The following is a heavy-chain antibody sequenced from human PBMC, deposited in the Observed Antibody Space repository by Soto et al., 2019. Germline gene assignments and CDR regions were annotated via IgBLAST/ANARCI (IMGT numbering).Heavy chain of an antibody. Sequence: QVQLQESGPGLVKPSETLSLTCTVSGGSISSYYWSWIRQPAGKGLEWIGRIYTSGSTNYNPSLKSRVTMSVDTSKNQFSLKLSSVTAADTDVYYCARSIAARSYWYFDLWGRGTLVTVSS. J-gene: IGHJ2*01. CDR1: GGSISSYY. D-gene: IGHD6-6*01. CDR3: ARSIAARSYWYFDL. CDR2: IYTSGST. V-gene: IGHV4-4*07.